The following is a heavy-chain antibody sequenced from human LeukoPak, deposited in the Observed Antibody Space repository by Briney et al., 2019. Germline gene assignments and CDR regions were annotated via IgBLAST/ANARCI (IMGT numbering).Heavy chain of an antibody. V-gene: IGHV4-30-2*01. CDR1: GGSISSGGYS. D-gene: IGHD7-27*01. Sequence: SETLSLTCAVSGGSISSGGYSWRWLRQPPGKGLEWIGYIYHSGSTYYNPSLKSRVTISVDRSKNQFSLKLSSVTAADTAVYYCARGRSNWGYFDYWGQGTLVTVSS. CDR3: ARGRSNWGYFDY. J-gene: IGHJ4*02. CDR2: IYHSGST.